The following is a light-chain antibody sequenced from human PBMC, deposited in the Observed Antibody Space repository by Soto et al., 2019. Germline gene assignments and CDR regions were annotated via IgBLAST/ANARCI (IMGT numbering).Light chain of an antibody. J-gene: IGKJ1*01. V-gene: IGKV3-20*01. CDR1: QSVSSNF. CDR3: QQYSTSPGT. Sequence: ETVLTQSPGTLSLSPGERATLSCRASQSVSSNFLAWYQQKPGQAPRLLFYGASSRATGIPDRFSGSGSGTDFTLTISRLEPEVFAVYYCQQYSTSPGTFGKGTRVDIK. CDR2: GAS.